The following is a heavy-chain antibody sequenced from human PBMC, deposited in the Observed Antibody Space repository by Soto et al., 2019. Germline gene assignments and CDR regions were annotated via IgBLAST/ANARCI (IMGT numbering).Heavy chain of an antibody. CDR3: ARSRYGSGNYFSLQY. CDR1: EFIFSDYY. Sequence: QVQLVESGGGLVKPGGSLRLSCAASEFIFSDYYMSWIRQAPGKGLEWVSYISPCGDKIYHADSVKGRFTISRDNVQSSLSLQMNSLRADDTAVYYCARSRYGSGNYFSLQYWGQGILVTVSS. V-gene: IGHV3-11*01. CDR2: ISPCGDKI. D-gene: IGHD3-10*01. J-gene: IGHJ4*01.